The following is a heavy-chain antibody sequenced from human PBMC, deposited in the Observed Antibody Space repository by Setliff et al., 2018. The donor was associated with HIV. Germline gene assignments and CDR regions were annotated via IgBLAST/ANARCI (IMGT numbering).Heavy chain of an antibody. Sequence: SETLSLTCTVSGDSISSSTFYWGWIRQPPGKGLEWIGSIYYSGTTYYNPSLKSRVAISVDTSKNQFSLKLSSVTAADTAVYYCARPRLRGSGAVDIWGQGTMVTV. CDR3: ARPRLRGSGAVDI. CDR1: GDSISSSTFY. D-gene: IGHD2-21*01. V-gene: IGHV4-39*01. CDR2: IYYSGTT. J-gene: IGHJ3*02.